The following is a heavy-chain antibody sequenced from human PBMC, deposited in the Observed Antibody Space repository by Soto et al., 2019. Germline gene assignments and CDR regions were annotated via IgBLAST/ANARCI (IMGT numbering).Heavy chain of an antibody. J-gene: IGHJ4*02. V-gene: IGHV1-69*13. D-gene: IGHD6-13*01. CDR3: ASQAAAGDY. CDR1: GGTFSSYA. Sequence: ASVEVSFKASGGTFSSYAISWVRQAPGQGLEWMGGIIPIFGTANYAQKFQGRVTITADESTSTAYMELSSLRSEDTAVYYCASQAAAGDYWGQGTLVTVSS. CDR2: IIPIFGTA.